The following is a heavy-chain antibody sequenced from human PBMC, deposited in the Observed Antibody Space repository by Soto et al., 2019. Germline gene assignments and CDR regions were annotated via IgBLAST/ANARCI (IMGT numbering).Heavy chain of an antibody. CDR2: ISGSGGST. CDR3: AKDRGVTTSYGHWFDP. Sequence: GGSLRLSCAASGFTFSSYAMSWVRQAPGKGLEWVSAISGSGGSTYYADSVKGRFTISRDNSKNTLYLQMNSLRAEDTAVYYCAKDRGVTTSYGHWFDPWGQGTLVTVSS. V-gene: IGHV3-23*01. D-gene: IGHD4-17*01. CDR1: GFTFSSYA. J-gene: IGHJ5*02.